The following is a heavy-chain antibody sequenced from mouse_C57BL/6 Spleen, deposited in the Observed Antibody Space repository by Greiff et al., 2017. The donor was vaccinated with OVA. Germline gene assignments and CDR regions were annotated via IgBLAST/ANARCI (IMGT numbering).Heavy chain of an antibody. V-gene: IGHV1-69*01. CDR2: IDPSDSYT. CDR1: GYTFTSYW. CDR3: ARYYGSSNWYFDV. J-gene: IGHJ1*03. D-gene: IGHD1-1*01. Sequence: QVQLKQPGAELVMPGASVKLSCKASGYTFTSYWMHWVKQRPGQGLEWIGEIDPSDSYTNYNQKFKGKSTLTVDKSSSTAYMQLSSLTSEDSAVYYCARYYGSSNWYFDVWGTGTTVTVSS.